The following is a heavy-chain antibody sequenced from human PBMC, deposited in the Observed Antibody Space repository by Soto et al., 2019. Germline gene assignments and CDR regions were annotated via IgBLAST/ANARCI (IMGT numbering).Heavy chain of an antibody. Sequence: QVQLVESGGGVVQPGRSLRLSCAASGFTFSSYGMHWVRQAPGKGLEWVAVIWYDGSNKYYADSVKGRFTISRDNSKNTLYLQMKSLRAGDTAVSYCASWGIAAGDYWGQGTLVSVSS. D-gene: IGHD6-13*01. J-gene: IGHJ4*02. CDR1: GFTFSSYG. V-gene: IGHV3-33*01. CDR3: ASWGIAAGDY. CDR2: IWYDGSNK.